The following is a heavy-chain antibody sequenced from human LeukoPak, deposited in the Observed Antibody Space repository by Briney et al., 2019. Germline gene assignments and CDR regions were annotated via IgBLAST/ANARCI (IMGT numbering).Heavy chain of an antibody. D-gene: IGHD5-12*01. CDR1: GGSISSSSYY. Sequence: SETLSLTCTVSGGSISSSSYYWGWIRQPPGKGLEWIGSIYYSGSTYYNPSLKSRVTISVDTSKNQFSLKLSSVTAADTAVYYCARDRVYGGYSFDYWGQGTLVTVSS. CDR2: IYYSGST. CDR3: ARDRVYGGYSFDY. J-gene: IGHJ4*02. V-gene: IGHV4-39*01.